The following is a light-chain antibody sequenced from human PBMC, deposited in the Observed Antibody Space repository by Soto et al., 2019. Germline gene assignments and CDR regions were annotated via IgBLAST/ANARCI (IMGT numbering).Light chain of an antibody. CDR3: SSYTSSSTVV. CDR1: SSDVGGYNY. Sequence: QSVLTQPASVSGSPGQSITISCTGTSSDVGGYNYVSWYQQHPGKAPKLMIYDVSNRPSGVSNRFSGSKSRNTASLTISGLQAEDEADYYCSSYTSSSTVVFGGGTKVTVL. CDR2: DVS. V-gene: IGLV2-14*01. J-gene: IGLJ2*01.